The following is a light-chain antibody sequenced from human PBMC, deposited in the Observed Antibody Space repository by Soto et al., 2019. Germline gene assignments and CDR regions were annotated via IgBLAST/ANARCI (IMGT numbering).Light chain of an antibody. CDR1: QDLXSL. J-gene: IGKJ4*02. Sequence: TQSPGTVSLSIGETVTISCRASQDLXSLLGWYQQKPGRAPKLLXYAASTWATWVPSRLSGRGSGTDFTLTISSLQPEDFATYFCQQADSLTRTFGGGTKVDIK. CDR3: QQADSLTRT. V-gene: IGKV1-12*01. CDR2: AAS.